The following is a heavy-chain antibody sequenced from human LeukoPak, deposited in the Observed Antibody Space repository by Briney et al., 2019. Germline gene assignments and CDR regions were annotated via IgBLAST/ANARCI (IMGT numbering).Heavy chain of an antibody. CDR3: ARGRDWSVLYDASDI. J-gene: IGHJ3*02. V-gene: IGHV3-21*01. D-gene: IGHD3/OR15-3a*01. CDR1: GFTFSSYS. CDR2: ISSSSSYI. Sequence: EPGGSLRLSCAASGFTFSSYSMNWVRQAPGKGLEWVSFISSSSSYIYYADSVKGRFTISRDNAKNSLYLQMNSLRAEDTAVYYCARGRDWSVLYDASDIWGQGTMVTVSS.